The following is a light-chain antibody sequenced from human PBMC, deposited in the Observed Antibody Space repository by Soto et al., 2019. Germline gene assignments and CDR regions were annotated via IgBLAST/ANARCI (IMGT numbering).Light chain of an antibody. J-gene: IGKJ3*01. CDR2: GAS. CDR1: QSISSN. Sequence: EIVMTQSPATLSVSPGERATLSCRASQSISSNLAWYQQKPGQAPRLLIYGASTRATGIPARFSGSGSGTDFTLTIGSLQSEDFAVYYCQQYNNWPPDTFGPGTKVDIK. CDR3: QQYNNWPPDT. V-gene: IGKV3-15*01.